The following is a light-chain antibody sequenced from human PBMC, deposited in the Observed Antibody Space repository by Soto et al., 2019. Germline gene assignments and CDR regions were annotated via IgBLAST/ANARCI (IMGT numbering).Light chain of an antibody. J-gene: IGKJ4*01. CDR2: GAS. CDR1: QSVSSSY. CDR3: HQYDSSHLT. V-gene: IGKV3-20*01. Sequence: EIVLTQSPGTLSLSPGERATLSCRASQSVSSSYLAWYQQKPGQAPSLLIYGASSRATGIPDRFSGSGSGTDFTLTISSLEPEDFAVYYCHQYDSSHLTFGGGTKVEIK.